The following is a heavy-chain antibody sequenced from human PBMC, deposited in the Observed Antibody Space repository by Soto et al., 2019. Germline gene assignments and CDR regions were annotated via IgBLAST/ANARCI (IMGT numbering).Heavy chain of an antibody. CDR1: GYSFTSYA. Sequence: QVQLVQSGAEVKKSGASVTISCKASGYSFTSYAIHWVRQAPGQRLEWIGWINGGSGATIYSQRFQDRVTLTRDTSASAAYMEMSGLTPEDTAIYYCARVPPPVAWYDTWGQGTLVSVSS. CDR3: ARVPPPVAWYDT. CDR2: INGGSGAT. J-gene: IGHJ5*02. V-gene: IGHV1-3*01.